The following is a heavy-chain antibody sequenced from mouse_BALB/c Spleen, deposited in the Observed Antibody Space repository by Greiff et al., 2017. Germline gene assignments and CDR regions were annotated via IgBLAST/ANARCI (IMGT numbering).Heavy chain of an antibody. J-gene: IGHJ3*01. CDR3: ARGRSLYYDYPFAY. CDR1: GFTFSSYA. V-gene: IGHV5-6-5*01. Sequence: EVQRVESGGGLVKPGGSLKLSCAASGFTFSSYAMSWVRQTPEKRLEWVASISSGGSTYYPDSVKGRFTISRDNARNILYLQMSSLRSEDTAMYYCARGRSLYYDYPFAYWGQGTLVTVSA. D-gene: IGHD2-4*01. CDR2: ISSGGST.